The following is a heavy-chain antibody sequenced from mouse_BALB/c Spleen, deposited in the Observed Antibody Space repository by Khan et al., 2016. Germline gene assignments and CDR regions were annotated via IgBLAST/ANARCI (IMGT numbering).Heavy chain of an antibody. J-gene: IGHJ2*01. CDR3: ARAPIYDGYGYFDY. CDR1: GFSLTGYG. CDR2: IWGDGST. Sequence: VQLKESGPGLVAPSQSLSITCTVSGFSLTGYGVNWVRQPPGKGLEWLGMIWGDGSTDYNSALKSRLSISKDKSKSQVFLKMNSLQTDDTARYYCARAPIYDGYGYFDYWGQGTTLTVSS. V-gene: IGHV2-6-7*01. D-gene: IGHD2-3*01.